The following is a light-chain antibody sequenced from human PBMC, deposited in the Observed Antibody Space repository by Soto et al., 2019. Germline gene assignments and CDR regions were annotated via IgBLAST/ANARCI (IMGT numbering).Light chain of an antibody. Sequence: EIVLTQSPATLSLSPGERATLSCRASQSVSSYLAWYQQKPGQAPRLLIYDASNRATGIPARFRGSGSGTDFTLSISSLEPEDFATYSCLQHYSYPWSFGQGTKVDI. CDR2: DAS. J-gene: IGKJ1*01. V-gene: IGKV3-11*01. CDR3: LQHYSYPWS. CDR1: QSVSSY.